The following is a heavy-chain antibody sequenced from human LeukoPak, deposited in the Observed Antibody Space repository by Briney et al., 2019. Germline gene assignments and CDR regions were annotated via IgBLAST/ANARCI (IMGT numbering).Heavy chain of an antibody. D-gene: IGHD3-22*01. J-gene: IGHJ4*02. CDR1: GGSISSSNW. CDR3: ARFRQTYYYDSSGYR. Sequence: PSGTLSLTCAVSGGSISSSNWWSWVRQPPGKGLEWIGEIYHSGSTNYNPSLKSRVTISVDKSKNQFSPKLSFVTAADTAVYYCARFRQTYYYDSSGYRWGQGTLVTVSS. V-gene: IGHV4-4*02. CDR2: IYHSGST.